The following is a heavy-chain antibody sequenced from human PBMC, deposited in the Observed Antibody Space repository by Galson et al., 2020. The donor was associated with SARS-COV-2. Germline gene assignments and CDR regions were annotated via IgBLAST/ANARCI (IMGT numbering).Heavy chain of an antibody. Sequence: GGSLRLSCAASGFTFSSYSMNWVRQAPGKGLEWVSSISSSSSYIYYADSVKGRFTISRDNAKNSLYLQMNSLRAEDTAVYYCARDRSGNYYESSGLFDYWGQGTLVTVSS. CDR1: GFTFSSYS. D-gene: IGHD3-22*01. CDR3: ARDRSGNYYESSGLFDY. J-gene: IGHJ4*02. CDR2: ISSSSSYI. V-gene: IGHV3-21*01.